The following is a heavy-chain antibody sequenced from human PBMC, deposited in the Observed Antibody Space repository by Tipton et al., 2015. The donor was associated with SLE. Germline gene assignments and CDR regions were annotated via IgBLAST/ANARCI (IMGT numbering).Heavy chain of an antibody. D-gene: IGHD3-10*01. Sequence: GSLRLSCAASGFTVSSNYMSWVRQAPGKGLEWVSVIYSGGSTYYADSVKGRFTISRDNSKNTLYLQMNSLRAEDTAVYYCARPPYGNYYYGMDVWGQGTTVTVSS. CDR2: IYSGGST. CDR3: ARPPYGNYYYGMDV. J-gene: IGHJ6*02. V-gene: IGHV3-66*04. CDR1: GFTVSSNY.